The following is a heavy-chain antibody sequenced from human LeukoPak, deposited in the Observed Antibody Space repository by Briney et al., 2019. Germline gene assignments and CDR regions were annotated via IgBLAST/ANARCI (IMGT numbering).Heavy chain of an antibody. D-gene: IGHD5-18*01. CDR3: ARGGYGYGHPTVYFDY. J-gene: IGHJ4*02. Sequence: PSQTLSLTCTVSGDSIGSGGYYWSWIRQPPGKGLEWIGFISYSGSTYYNPSLESRVTISEDRSKNQFSLKLSSVTAADTAVYYCARGGYGYGHPTVYFDYWGQGTLVTVSS. CDR1: GDSIGSGGYY. CDR2: ISYSGST. V-gene: IGHV4-31*03.